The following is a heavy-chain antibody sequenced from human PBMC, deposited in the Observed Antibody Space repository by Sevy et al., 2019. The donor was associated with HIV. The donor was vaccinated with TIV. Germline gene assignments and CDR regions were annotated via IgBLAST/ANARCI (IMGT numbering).Heavy chain of an antibody. CDR2: IRSRKTYI. Sequence: GGSLRLSCAASGFTFSSNTMNWLRQAPGKGLEWVSSIRSRKTYIFYADSVKGRFTISRDNSKKSLFLQMNSLRVEDTAVYYWARGDKDGWFDPWGQGTTVTVSS. CDR3: ARGDKDGWFDP. CDR1: GFTFSSNT. J-gene: IGHJ5*02. V-gene: IGHV3-21*01. D-gene: IGHD3-9*01.